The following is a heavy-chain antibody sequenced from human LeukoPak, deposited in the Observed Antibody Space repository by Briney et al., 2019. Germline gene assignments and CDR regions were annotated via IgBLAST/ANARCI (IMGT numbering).Heavy chain of an antibody. Sequence: GGSLRLSCAASGFTFSSYAMHWVRQAPGKGLEWVAVISYDGSNKYYADSVKGRFTISRDNSKNTLYLQMNSLRAEDTAVYYCARREVEPLYDAFDIWGQGTMVTVSS. CDR1: GFTFSSYA. D-gene: IGHD1-26*01. J-gene: IGHJ3*02. V-gene: IGHV3-30-3*01. CDR2: ISYDGSNK. CDR3: ARREVEPLYDAFDI.